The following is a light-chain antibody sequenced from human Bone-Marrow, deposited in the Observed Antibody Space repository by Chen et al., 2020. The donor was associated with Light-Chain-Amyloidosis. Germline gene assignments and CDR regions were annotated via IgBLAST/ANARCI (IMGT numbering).Light chain of an antibody. Sequence: DIVFTQYPATLSLSRGERATLSCRASQTVGGFRAWYQQKPGQVPRLLIYDASIRVTGIPARFSGSGSGTDFTLTISRLEPEDFAVYYCQQRSNWPLTFGGGTKVEIK. CDR1: QTVGGF. CDR2: DAS. CDR3: QQRSNWPLT. V-gene: IGKV3-11*01. J-gene: IGKJ4*01.